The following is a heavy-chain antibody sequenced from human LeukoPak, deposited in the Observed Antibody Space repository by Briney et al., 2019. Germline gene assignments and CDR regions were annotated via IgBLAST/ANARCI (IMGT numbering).Heavy chain of an antibody. CDR2: ISYDGSNK. V-gene: IGHV3-30*03. Sequence: GGSLRLSCAASGFTFSSYGMHWVRQAPGKGLEWVAVISYDGSNKYYADSVKGRFTISRDNSKNTLYLQMNSLRAEDTAVYYCARSFPSGYSSAFDYWGQGTLVTVSS. CDR3: ARSFPSGYSSAFDY. CDR1: GFTFSSYG. D-gene: IGHD6-19*01. J-gene: IGHJ4*02.